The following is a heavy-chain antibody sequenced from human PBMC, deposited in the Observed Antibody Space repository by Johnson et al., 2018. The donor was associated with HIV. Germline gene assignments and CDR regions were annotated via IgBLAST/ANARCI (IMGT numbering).Heavy chain of an antibody. Sequence: VQLVESGGGLVQPGRSLRLSCAASGFTFNSYAMHWVRQAPGKGLEWVSGISWNSGSIGYADSVKGRFTISRDNAKNSLYLQMNSLRAEDTALYYCAKDIPSSGHALDIWGQGTMVTVSS. D-gene: IGHD6-19*01. CDR1: GFTFNSYA. CDR2: ISWNSGSI. CDR3: AKDIPSSGHALDI. J-gene: IGHJ3*02. V-gene: IGHV3-9*01.